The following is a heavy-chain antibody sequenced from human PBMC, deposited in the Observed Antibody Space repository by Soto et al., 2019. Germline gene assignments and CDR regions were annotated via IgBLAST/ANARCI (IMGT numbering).Heavy chain of an antibody. Sequence: GESLKISCKGSEYSFANHWIGWVRQMPGKGLEWMGIIYPDDSDARYSPSFQGQVTISADKSISTAYLQWSSLKASDTAMYYCARLGSRLYYYSMEVWGKGTTVTVSS. J-gene: IGHJ6*03. CDR1: EYSFANHW. CDR2: IYPDDSDA. CDR3: ARLGSRLYYYSMEV. D-gene: IGHD3-16*01. V-gene: IGHV5-51*01.